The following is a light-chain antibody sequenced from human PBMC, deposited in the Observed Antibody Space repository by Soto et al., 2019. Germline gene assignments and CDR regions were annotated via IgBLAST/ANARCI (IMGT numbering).Light chain of an antibody. CDR2: AAS. J-gene: IGKJ1*01. CDR1: QTITRW. CDR3: QQYNRYWT. Sequence: DIQMTQSPSTLSASVGDRVTITCRASQTITRWMAWYQQKPGKAPKLLIYAASSLQSGLPSRFSGSGSETEFTLTISSPFPDDFATYYCQQYNRYWTFGQGTEVDIK. V-gene: IGKV1-5*01.